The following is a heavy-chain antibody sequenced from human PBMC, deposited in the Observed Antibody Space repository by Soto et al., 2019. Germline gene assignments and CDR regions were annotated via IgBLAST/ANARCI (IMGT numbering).Heavy chain of an antibody. J-gene: IGHJ4*02. CDR3: VKHEDCSGGSCYVDY. D-gene: IGHD2-15*01. Sequence: GESLKISCKGSGYRFTRSWIDWVRQMPGKGLEWMGIIYPGDSDTRYSPSFQGQVTISVDKSISTAFLQWSRLEASDTAIYYCVKHEDCSGGSCYVDYWGQGTLVTVSS. V-gene: IGHV5-51*01. CDR2: IYPGDSDT. CDR1: GYRFTRSW.